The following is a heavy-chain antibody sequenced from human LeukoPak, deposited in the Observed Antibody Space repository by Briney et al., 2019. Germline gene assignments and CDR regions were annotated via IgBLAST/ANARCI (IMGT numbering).Heavy chain of an antibody. D-gene: IGHD3-22*01. CDR1: GYTFTSYD. J-gene: IGHJ5*02. Sequence: ASVKVSCKASGYTFTSYDINWVRQATGQGLEWMGWLNPNSGNTGYAQKFQGRVTMTTDTSTSTAYMDLRSLRSDDTAVYYCAKDQYYDSKGWFDAWGQGTLVTVSS. CDR2: LNPNSGNT. CDR3: AKDQYYDSKGWFDA. V-gene: IGHV1-8*01.